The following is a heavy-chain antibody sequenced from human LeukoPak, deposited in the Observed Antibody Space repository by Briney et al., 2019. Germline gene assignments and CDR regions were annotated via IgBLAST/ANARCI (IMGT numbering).Heavy chain of an antibody. V-gene: IGHV3-7*01. CDR3: ARDTSLNDFWSGYFDY. J-gene: IGHJ4*02. Sequence: QTGGSLRLSCAASGFTFSNYWMSWVRQAPGKGLEWVANIKKDGSEKYYVDSVKGRLTISRDNAKNSLYLQMNSLRAEDTAVYYCARDTSLNDFWSGYFDYWGQGALVTVSS. CDR1: GFTFSNYW. D-gene: IGHD3-3*01. CDR2: IKKDGSEK.